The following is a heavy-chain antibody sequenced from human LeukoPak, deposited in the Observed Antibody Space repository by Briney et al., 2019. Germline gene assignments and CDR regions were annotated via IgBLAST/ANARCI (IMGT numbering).Heavy chain of an antibody. V-gene: IGHV1-2*02. Sequence: ASVKVSCKASGYTFTGYYMHRVRQAPGQGLEWMGWINPNSGGTNYAQKFQGRVTMTRDTSISTAYMELSRLRSDDTAVYYCASTPPSSSSWLFDPWGQGTLVTVSS. J-gene: IGHJ5*02. CDR2: INPNSGGT. CDR3: ASTPPSSSSWLFDP. D-gene: IGHD6-13*01. CDR1: GYTFTGYY.